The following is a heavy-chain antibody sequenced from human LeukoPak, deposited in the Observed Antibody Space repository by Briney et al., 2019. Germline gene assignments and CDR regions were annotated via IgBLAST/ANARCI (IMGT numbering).Heavy chain of an antibody. V-gene: IGHV1-2*02. CDR1: GYTFTGYY. J-gene: IGHJ6*02. CDR3: ARVDCTGNNCRPYNSYGMDV. D-gene: IGHD2-8*02. CDR2: INPNSGGT. Sequence: ASVKVSCKASGYTFTGYYMHWVRPAPAQGLEWMGWINPNSGGTNYAKKFQGRVTMTRDTTISTGYMELSRLRSDDTAVYYCARVDCTGNNCRPYNSYGMDVWGQGTTVSVSS.